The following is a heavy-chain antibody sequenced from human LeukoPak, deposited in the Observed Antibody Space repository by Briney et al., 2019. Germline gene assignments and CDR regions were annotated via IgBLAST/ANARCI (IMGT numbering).Heavy chain of an antibody. V-gene: IGHV3-21*01. CDR3: AKCGTGSYFDY. CDR1: GFTFSSYS. CDR2: IGSGAGYI. J-gene: IGHJ4*02. D-gene: IGHD3-10*01. Sequence: GGSLRLSCAASGFTFSSYSMNWVRQAPGKGLEWVSYIGSGAGYIYYADSVKGRFTISRENVKNSLYLQMNSLRAEDTAVYYCAKCGTGSYFDYWGQGMLVTVSS.